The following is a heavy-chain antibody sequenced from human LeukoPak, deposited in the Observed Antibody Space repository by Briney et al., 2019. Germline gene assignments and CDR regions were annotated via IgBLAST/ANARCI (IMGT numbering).Heavy chain of an antibody. Sequence: GGSLRLSCAASGFTFSSYWMHWVRQAPGKGLVWVSRINSDGSSTSYADSVKGRFTISRDNAKNTLYLQMNSLRAEDTAVYYCAREAVIYYDSSGYYYWGQGTLVTVSS. CDR3: AREAVIYYDSSGYYY. D-gene: IGHD3-22*01. V-gene: IGHV3-74*01. CDR1: GFTFSSYW. CDR2: INSDGSST. J-gene: IGHJ4*02.